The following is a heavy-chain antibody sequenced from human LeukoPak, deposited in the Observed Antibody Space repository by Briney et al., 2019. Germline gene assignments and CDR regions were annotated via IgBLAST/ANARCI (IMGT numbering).Heavy chain of an antibody. Sequence: GASVNVSCKASGCTFSSYTISWVRQAPGQGLEWMGGCIPIFDTETYAQMFQGRVTITADESTSTAYMELSGLRSEATAVYYCARGYYGSGSYFDNWFEPWGQGTLVTVSS. J-gene: IGHJ5*02. CDR2: CIPIFDTE. CDR3: ARGYYGSGSYFDNWFEP. CDR1: GCTFSSYT. V-gene: IGHV1-69*13. D-gene: IGHD3-10*01.